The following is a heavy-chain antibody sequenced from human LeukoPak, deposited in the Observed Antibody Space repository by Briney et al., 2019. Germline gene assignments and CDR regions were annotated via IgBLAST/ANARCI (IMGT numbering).Heavy chain of an antibody. J-gene: IGHJ4*02. D-gene: IGHD3-10*01. CDR3: AREGYYGSGSPPSLYFDY. Sequence: SGGSLRLSCAASGFTFRNYVIHWVRQAPGKGLEWVAVTSSDLNVKLYADSVKGRFTISRDNSRSTLYLQMNSLRPEDTAIYYCAREGYYGSGSPPSLYFDYWGQETLVTVSS. CDR1: GFTFRNYV. V-gene: IGHV3-30-3*01. CDR2: TSSDLNVK.